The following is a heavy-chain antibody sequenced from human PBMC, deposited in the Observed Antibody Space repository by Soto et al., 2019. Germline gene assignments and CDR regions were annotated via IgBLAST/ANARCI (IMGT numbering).Heavy chain of an antibody. CDR1: GFTFSSYG. Sequence: QVQLVESGGGVVQPGRSLRLSCAASGFTFSSYGMHWVRQAPGKGLEWVAVIWLDGSNKYYADSVKGRFTISRDNSKNTLYLQMNTLRAEDTAVYYCARGLWAFDYWGQGNLVTVSS. D-gene: IGHD5-18*01. CDR3: ARGLWAFDY. J-gene: IGHJ4*02. V-gene: IGHV3-33*01. CDR2: IWLDGSNK.